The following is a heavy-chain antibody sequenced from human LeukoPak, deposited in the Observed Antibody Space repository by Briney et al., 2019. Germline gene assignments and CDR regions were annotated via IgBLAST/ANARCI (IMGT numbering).Heavy chain of an antibody. V-gene: IGHV3-66*01. Sequence: GGSLRLSCAASGFTVSSNDMSWVRQAPGKGLEWVSGVAGGGSTTYAASVKGSFITSRDTSSNTLHLQMNSMRVDDEAVYYCAGRPNGNPGPLYFWGQGTLVTVSS. D-gene: IGHD3-9*01. CDR1: GFTVSSND. CDR3: AGRPNGNPGPLYF. J-gene: IGHJ4*02. CDR2: VAGGGST.